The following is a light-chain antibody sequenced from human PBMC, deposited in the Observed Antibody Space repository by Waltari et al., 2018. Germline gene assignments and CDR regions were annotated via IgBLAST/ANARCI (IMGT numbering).Light chain of an antibody. J-gene: IGLJ3*02. Sequence: VSGAPGQTVTISCTGGRSNLGANYDVHWYQQLPGTAPKLLIYGNKIRPSGVPDRFSGSKSGTSASLAITGLQAEDEAVYYCQSTDNSPPSPFRVFGGGTKVTVL. V-gene: IGLV1-40*01. CDR3: QSTDNSPPSPFRV. CDR1: RSNLGANYD. CDR2: GNK.